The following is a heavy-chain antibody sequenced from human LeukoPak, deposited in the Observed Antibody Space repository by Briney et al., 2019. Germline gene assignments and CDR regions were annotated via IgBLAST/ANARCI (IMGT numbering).Heavy chain of an antibody. D-gene: IGHD6-13*01. CDR1: GFTFSSYG. CDR3: ARDSRNLRMNGDY. CDR2: IRYDGSNK. Sequence: PGGSLRLSCAASGFTFSSYGMHWVRQAPGKGLEWVAFIRYDGSNKYYADSVKGRFTISRDNSMNTLYLQMNSLRAEDTAVYYCARDSRNLRMNGDYWGQGTLVTVSS. J-gene: IGHJ4*02. V-gene: IGHV3-30*02.